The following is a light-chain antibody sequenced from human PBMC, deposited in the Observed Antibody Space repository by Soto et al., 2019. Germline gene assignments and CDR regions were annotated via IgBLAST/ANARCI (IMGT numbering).Light chain of an antibody. CDR3: QSYEWSLSARV. CDR1: NSNIGAGYD. CDR2: ANS. Sequence: QSVLTQPPSVSGAPGQRVTISCAGSNSNIGAGYDVHWYQQLPGTAPKLLIYANSNRPSGVPDRFSGSKSGTSASLAITGLQTEDEADYYCQSYEWSLSARVFGGGTKLTVL. J-gene: IGLJ3*02. V-gene: IGLV1-40*01.